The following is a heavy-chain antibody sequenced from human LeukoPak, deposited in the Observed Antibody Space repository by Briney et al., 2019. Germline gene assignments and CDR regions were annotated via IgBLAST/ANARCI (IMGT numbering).Heavy chain of an antibody. Sequence: SETLSLTCTVSGVSINGNYWTWIRQLPGKGLEWIGFVSDTGDTDYNPSLKSRLTISADTSKSQLSLSLSSVTAADTAFYYCARVFRGVVTSNWFDPWGQGTLVTVSS. V-gene: IGHV4-59*01. CDR2: VSDTGDT. CDR3: ARVFRGVVTSNWFDP. D-gene: IGHD3-3*01. CDR1: GVSINGNY. J-gene: IGHJ5*02.